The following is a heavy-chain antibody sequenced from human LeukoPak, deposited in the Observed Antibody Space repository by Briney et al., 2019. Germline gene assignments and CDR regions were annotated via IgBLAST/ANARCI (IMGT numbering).Heavy chain of an antibody. D-gene: IGHD5-18*01. V-gene: IGHV4-39*01. CDR3: VSPRGFSYGYFDY. Sequence: SETLSLTCTDSGGSISSSSAYWRWLRQPPGKGLEWIGSIYYSKNTYYNPSLKSRVTISADTSKKQFSLTLCSVSATDTAVYYCVSPRGFSYGYFDYWGQGTLVTVSS. CDR2: IYYSKNT. CDR1: GGSISSSSAY. J-gene: IGHJ4*02.